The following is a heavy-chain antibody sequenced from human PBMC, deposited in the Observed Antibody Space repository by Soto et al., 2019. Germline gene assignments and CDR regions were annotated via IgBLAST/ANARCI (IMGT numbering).Heavy chain of an antibody. CDR3: ARHLYCAGDCYTFDS. Sequence: SETLSLTCTVSGVSISSYFWSWVRQPPGKGLEWIGYIYYSGSTNYNPSLKSRVTISVDTPKNQFSLKLSSVTAADTAVYYCARHLYCAGDCYTFDSWGQGTLVTVSS. J-gene: IGHJ4*02. CDR2: IYYSGST. V-gene: IGHV4-59*08. D-gene: IGHD2-21*02. CDR1: GVSISSYF.